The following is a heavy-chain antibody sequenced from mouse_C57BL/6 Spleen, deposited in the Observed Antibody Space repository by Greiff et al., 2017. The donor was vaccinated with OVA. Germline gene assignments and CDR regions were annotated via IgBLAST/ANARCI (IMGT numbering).Heavy chain of an antibody. J-gene: IGHJ4*01. D-gene: IGHD2-3*01. CDR2: IYPGSGST. V-gene: IGHV1-55*01. CDR3: ARSDGYYAMDY. CDR1: GYTFTSYW. Sequence: QVHVKQPGAELVKPGASVKMSCKASGYTFTSYWITWVKQRPGQGLEWIGDIYPGSGSTNYNEKFKSKATLTVDTSSSTAYMQLSSLTSEDSAVYYCARSDGYYAMDYWGQGTSVTASS.